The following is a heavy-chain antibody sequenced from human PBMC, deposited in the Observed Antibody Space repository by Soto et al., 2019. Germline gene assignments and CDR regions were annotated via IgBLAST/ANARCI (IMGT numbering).Heavy chain of an antibody. J-gene: IGHJ3*01. CDR1: GFTFSSYG. D-gene: IGHD3-22*01. V-gene: IGHV3-30*18. CDR3: AKEIYFLDSSGYTRDLLAF. Sequence: QPGGYLRLSCAASGFTFSSYGMHWIRQAPGKGLEWVAVISYDGSNKYYADSVKGRFTISRDNSKNTLYLQMNSLRAEDTAVYYCAKEIYFLDSSGYTRDLLAFRGQGSFDTVSS. CDR2: ISYDGSNK.